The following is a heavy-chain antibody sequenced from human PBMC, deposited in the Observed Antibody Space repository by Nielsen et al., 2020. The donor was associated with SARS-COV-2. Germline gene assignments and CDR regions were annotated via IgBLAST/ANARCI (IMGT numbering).Heavy chain of an antibody. V-gene: IGHV3-30*02. Sequence: GGSLRLSCAASGFTFSSYGMHWVRQAPGKGLEWVAVIWYDGSNKYYADSVKGRFTISRDNSKNTLYLQMNSLRAEDTAVYYCAKVELMWIQLWLHGYYGMDVWGQGTTVTVSS. CDR1: GFTFSSYG. CDR3: AKVELMWIQLWLHGYYGMDV. CDR2: IWYDGSNK. D-gene: IGHD5-18*01. J-gene: IGHJ6*02.